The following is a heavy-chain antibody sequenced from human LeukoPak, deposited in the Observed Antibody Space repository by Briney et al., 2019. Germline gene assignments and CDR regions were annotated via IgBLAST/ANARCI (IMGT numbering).Heavy chain of an antibody. Sequence: PGRSLRLSCTASGFTFSSYGMHWVRQAPGKGLEWVAVISYDGSNKYYADSVKGRFTISRDNSKNTLYLQMNSLRAEDTAVYYCARDSGSYYCDYWGQGTLVTVSS. D-gene: IGHD1-26*01. V-gene: IGHV3-30*03. CDR1: GFTFSSYG. CDR3: ARDSGSYYCDY. J-gene: IGHJ4*02. CDR2: ISYDGSNK.